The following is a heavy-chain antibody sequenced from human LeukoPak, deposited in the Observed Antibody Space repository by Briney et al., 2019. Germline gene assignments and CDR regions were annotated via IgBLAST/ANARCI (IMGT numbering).Heavy chain of an antibody. J-gene: IGHJ4*02. Sequence: SETLSLTCTVSGGSISSYYWNWIRQPAGKGLEWIGRIYSSGSSDYNSSFKSRVTMSVDMSKSQISLKLSSVTAADTAVYYCARGGYSSGRAFDYWGQGTPVTVSS. CDR3: ARGGYSSGRAFDY. D-gene: IGHD6-19*01. CDR2: IYSSGSS. V-gene: IGHV4-4*07. CDR1: GGSISSYY.